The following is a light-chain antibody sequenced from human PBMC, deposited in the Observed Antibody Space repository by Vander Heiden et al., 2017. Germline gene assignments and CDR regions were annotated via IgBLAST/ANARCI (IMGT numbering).Light chain of an antibody. J-gene: IGKJ3*01. CDR1: QGISSY. CDR3: QPRFT. Sequence: DIQLTQSPSFLSASVGDRVTITCRASQGISSYLAWYQQKPGKAPKLLIYAASTVQSGVPSRFSGSGSGTEFTLTISSLQPEDFATYYCQPRFTFGPGTKVDIK. V-gene: IGKV1-9*01. CDR2: AAS.